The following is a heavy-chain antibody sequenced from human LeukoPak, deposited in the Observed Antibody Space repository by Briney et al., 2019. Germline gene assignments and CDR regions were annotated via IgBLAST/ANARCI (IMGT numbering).Heavy chain of an antibody. D-gene: IGHD6-13*01. CDR3: ARELSGIAVAGD. J-gene: IGHJ4*02. CDR2: ISSSGSTT. CDR1: GFTFSDYY. V-gene: IGHV3-11*01. Sequence: PGGSLRLSCAASGFTFSDYYMSWIRQAPGKGLEWVSYISSSGSTTYYADSVKGRFTISRENAKNSLYLQMNSLRAEDTAVDYCARELSGIAVAGDWGQATLVTVSS.